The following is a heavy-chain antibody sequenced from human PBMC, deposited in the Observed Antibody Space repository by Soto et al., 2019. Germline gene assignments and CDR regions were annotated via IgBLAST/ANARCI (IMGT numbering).Heavy chain of an antibody. V-gene: IGHV4-34*01. Sequence: SETLSLTCAVYGGSFSGYYWSWIRQPPGKGLEWIGEINHSGSTNYNPSLKSRVTISVDTSKNQFSLKLSSVTAADTAVYYCARGLKKEQQLVPDYYYYMDVWGKGTTVTVSS. D-gene: IGHD6-13*01. CDR2: INHSGST. J-gene: IGHJ6*03. CDR3: ARGLKKEQQLVPDYYYYMDV. CDR1: GGSFSGYY.